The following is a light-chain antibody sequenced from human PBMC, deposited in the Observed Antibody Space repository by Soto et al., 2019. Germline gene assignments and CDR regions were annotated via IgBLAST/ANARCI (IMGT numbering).Light chain of an antibody. CDR3: QSYDSSLSGWV. J-gene: IGLJ3*02. V-gene: IGLV1-40*01. Sequence: QSVLTQPPSVSGAPGQRVTSSCTRSSSNIGAGYDVHWYQQLPGTAPKLLICGNSNRPSGVPDRFSGSKSGTSASLAITGLQPEDEADYYCQSYDSSLSGWVFGGGTKLTVL. CDR2: GNS. CDR1: SSNIGAGYD.